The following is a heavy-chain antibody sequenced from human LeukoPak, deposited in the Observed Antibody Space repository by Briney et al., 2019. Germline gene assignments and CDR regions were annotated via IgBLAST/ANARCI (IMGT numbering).Heavy chain of an antibody. V-gene: IGHV3-7*01. J-gene: IGHJ4*02. CDR3: VRVGHNSGWFDY. D-gene: IGHD6-19*01. CDR2: IKQDGSEK. Sequence: PGGSLRLPCAASGLNFGGFSMSWVRQAPGKGLEWVASIKQDGSEKYYVDSVKGRFSISRDNAKNSLYLQMNSLRAEDTAVYDCVRVGHNSGWFDYWGLGTLVTVSS. CDR1: GLNFGGFS.